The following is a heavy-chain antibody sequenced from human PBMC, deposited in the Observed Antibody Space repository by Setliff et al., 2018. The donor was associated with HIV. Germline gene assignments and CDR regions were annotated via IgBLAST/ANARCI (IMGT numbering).Heavy chain of an antibody. Sequence: EASVKVSCKASGYTFTSHGISWVRQAPGQGLEWMGWISVHNGNTNYAQKLQDRVTMTTDTSTTTGYMELRNLRSDDTAVYFCARGTGSFDLWGQGTLVTVSS. D-gene: IGHD3-10*01. J-gene: IGHJ3*01. CDR3: ARGTGSFDL. CDR1: GYTFTSHG. CDR2: ISVHNGNT. V-gene: IGHV1-18*01.